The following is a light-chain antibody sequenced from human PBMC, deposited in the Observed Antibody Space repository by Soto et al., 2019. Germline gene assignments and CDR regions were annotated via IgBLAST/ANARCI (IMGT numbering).Light chain of an antibody. CDR3: QSYDSSLIGAV. CDR2: GNG. Sequence: QPVLTQPPSVSGAPGQRVAISCTGSSSNIGAGYDVHWYQQLPGTVPKLLIYGNGNRPSGVPDRFSGSKSGTSASLAITGLQADDEADYSCQSYDSSLIGAVFGGGTKVTVL. V-gene: IGLV1-40*01. J-gene: IGLJ2*01. CDR1: SSNIGAGYD.